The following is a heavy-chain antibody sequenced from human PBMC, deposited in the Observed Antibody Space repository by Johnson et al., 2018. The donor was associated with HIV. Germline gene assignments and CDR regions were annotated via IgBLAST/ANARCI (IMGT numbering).Heavy chain of an antibody. CDR3: AKERGRGGDAFDI. CDR2: ISYDGSDK. Sequence: QVQLVESGGGVVRPGGSLRLSCAASGFTFDDYGMSWVRQAPGKGLEWVAVISYDGSDKYYADSVKGRFTISRDSSKNTLYLQMNSLRAEDMAVYYCAKERGRGGDAFDIWGQGTMVTVSS. CDR1: GFTFDDYG. D-gene: IGHD3-10*01. J-gene: IGHJ3*02. V-gene: IGHV3-30*18.